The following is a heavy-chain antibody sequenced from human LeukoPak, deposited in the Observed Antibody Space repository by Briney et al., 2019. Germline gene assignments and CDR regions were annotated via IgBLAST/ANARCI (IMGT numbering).Heavy chain of an antibody. CDR3: ARVLFIAAAASGAFDI. CDR2: ISAYNGNT. D-gene: IGHD6-13*01. V-gene: IGHV1-18*01. Sequence: GASVKVSCKASGYTFTSYGISWVRQAPGQGLEWMGWISAYNGNTNYAQKLQGRVTMTTDTSTSTAYMELRSLRSDDTAVYYCARVLFIAAAASGAFDIWGQGTMVTVSS. CDR1: GYTFTSYG. J-gene: IGHJ3*02.